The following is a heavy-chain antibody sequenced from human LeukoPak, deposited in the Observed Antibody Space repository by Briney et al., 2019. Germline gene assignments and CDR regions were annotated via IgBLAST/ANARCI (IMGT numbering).Heavy chain of an antibody. D-gene: IGHD5-12*01. CDR1: GGSLSTYY. V-gene: IGHV4-59*01. CDR2: IYYSGST. Sequence: SETLSLTCTVSGGSLSTYYWSWIRQPPGKGLEWIGYIYYSGSTNYNPSLKSRVTISLDTSENQFSLKLSSVTAADTAVYYCARDRYGYDSSFDYWGQGTLVTVSS. CDR3: ARDRYGYDSSFDY. J-gene: IGHJ4*02.